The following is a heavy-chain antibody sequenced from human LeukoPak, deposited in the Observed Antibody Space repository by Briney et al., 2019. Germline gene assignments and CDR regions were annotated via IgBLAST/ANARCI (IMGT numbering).Heavy chain of an antibody. CDR3: ARDQMGYCSSTSCYAESWFDP. CDR2: ISYDGSNK. Sequence: PGGSLRLSCAASGFTFSSYAMHWVRQAPGKGLEWVAVISYDGSNKYYADSVKGRFTISRDNSKNTLYLQMNSLRAEDTAVYYCARDQMGYCSSTSCYAESWFDPWGQGTLVTVSS. J-gene: IGHJ5*02. V-gene: IGHV3-30-3*01. D-gene: IGHD2-2*01. CDR1: GFTFSSYA.